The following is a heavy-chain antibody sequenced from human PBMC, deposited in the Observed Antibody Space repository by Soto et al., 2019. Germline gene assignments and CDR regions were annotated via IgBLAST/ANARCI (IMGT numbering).Heavy chain of an antibody. Sequence: QVQLVQSGAEVKKPGSSVKVSCKASGGTFSSYAISWVRQAPGQGLEWMGGIIPIFGTANYAQKFQGRVTITADESTSTADMELSSLRSEDTAVYYCARDGYCSGGSCYVPWFDPWGQGTLVTVSS. CDR2: IIPIFGTA. D-gene: IGHD2-15*01. J-gene: IGHJ5*02. CDR1: GGTFSSYA. V-gene: IGHV1-69*12. CDR3: ARDGYCSGGSCYVPWFDP.